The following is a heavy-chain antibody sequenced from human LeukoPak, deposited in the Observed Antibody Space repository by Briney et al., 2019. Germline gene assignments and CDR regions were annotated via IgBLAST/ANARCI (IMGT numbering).Heavy chain of an antibody. CDR3: ARIVVVTYYMDV. D-gene: IGHD2-21*02. V-gene: IGHV4-61*02. Sequence: PSETLSLTCTVSGGSISSGSYYWSWIRQPAGKGLEWIGRIYTSGSTNYNPSLKSRVTISVDTSKNQFSLKLSSVTAADTAVYYCARIVVVTYYMDVWGKGTTVTISS. J-gene: IGHJ6*03. CDR1: GGSISSGSYY. CDR2: IYTSGST.